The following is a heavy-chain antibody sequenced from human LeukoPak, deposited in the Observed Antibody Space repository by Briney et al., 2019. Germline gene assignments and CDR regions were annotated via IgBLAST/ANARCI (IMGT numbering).Heavy chain of an antibody. CDR3: ARDRILWRTGFDP. J-gene: IGHJ5*02. V-gene: IGHV3-66*01. CDR1: GFTVSSNY. D-gene: IGHD2-15*01. CDR2: IYSGGST. Sequence: GGSLRLSCAASGFTVSSNYMSWVRQAPGKGLEWVSVIYSGGSTYYAGSVKGRFTISRDNSKNPLYLQMNSLRAEDTAVYYCARDRILWRTGFDPGGQGTLVTVSS.